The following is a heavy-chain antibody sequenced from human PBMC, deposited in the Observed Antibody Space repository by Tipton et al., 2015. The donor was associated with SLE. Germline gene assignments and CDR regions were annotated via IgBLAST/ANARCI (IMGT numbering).Heavy chain of an antibody. V-gene: IGHV4-34*01. J-gene: IGHJ5*02. Sequence: TLSLTCAVSGGSFSGYYWYWVRQPPEQGLEWIGEITQSGVTNYNPSLKSRVTMSLDASKNQFSLKLSSVTAADTAVYFCARASNYYDYNYFDPWGQGTLVTVSS. D-gene: IGHD3-22*01. CDR1: GGSFSGYY. CDR2: ITQSGVT. CDR3: ARASNYYDYNYFDP.